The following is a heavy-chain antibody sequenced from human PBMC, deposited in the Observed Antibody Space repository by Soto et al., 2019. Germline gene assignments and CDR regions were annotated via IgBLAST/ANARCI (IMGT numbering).Heavy chain of an antibody. CDR2: ISGSGAST. D-gene: IGHD3-9*01. V-gene: IGHV3-23*01. CDR1: GFTFRSYA. J-gene: IGHJ5*02. Sequence: VSLRLSCADSGFTFRSYAMSWVRQAPGQGLVWVSTISGSGASTYYADSVKSRFTISRYNSKNTLYLQINSLIAEDTAVDYCAKEGYHEFTIGYWANEQFVPWFQGTQVTVAS. CDR3: AKEGYHEFTIGYWANEQFVP.